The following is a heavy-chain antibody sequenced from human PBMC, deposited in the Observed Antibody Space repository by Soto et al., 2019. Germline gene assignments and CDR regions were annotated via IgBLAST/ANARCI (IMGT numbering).Heavy chain of an antibody. V-gene: IGHV1-18*01. D-gene: IGHD2-2*01. CDR2: ISAYNGNT. CDR3: ARDCISTTCYWTNCLDP. J-gene: IGHJ5*02. Sequence: ASVKVSCKASGYSFIDYGFSWVRQAPGQGLEWMGWISAYNGNTNYAQSFQDRVTLTTDTSTSTAYMELRSLRSDDTGVYYCARDCISTTCYWTNCLDPWGQGTLVTLSS. CDR1: GYSFIDYG.